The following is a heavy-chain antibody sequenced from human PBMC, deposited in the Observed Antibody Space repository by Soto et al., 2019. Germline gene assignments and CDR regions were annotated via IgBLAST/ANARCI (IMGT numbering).Heavy chain of an antibody. Sequence: QVQLQESGPGLVKPSQTLSLTCTVSGGSISSGGYYWSWIRQHPGKGLEWIGYIYYSGSTYYNPSLKSRVTISVDTSKNQFSLKLSSVTAADTAVYYCAREITVTTNWYFDLWGRGTLVTVSS. J-gene: IGHJ2*01. D-gene: IGHD4-17*01. CDR1: GGSISSGGYY. V-gene: IGHV4-31*03. CDR2: IYYSGST. CDR3: AREITVTTNWYFDL.